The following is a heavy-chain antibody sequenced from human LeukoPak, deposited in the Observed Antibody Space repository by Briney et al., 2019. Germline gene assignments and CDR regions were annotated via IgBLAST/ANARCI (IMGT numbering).Heavy chain of an antibody. CDR3: AREGAAAGTFDP. D-gene: IGHD6-13*01. J-gene: IGHJ5*02. CDR2: IYYSGST. V-gene: IGHV4-31*03. CDR1: GGSISSGGYY. Sequence: TLSLTCTVSGGSISSGGYYWSWIRQHPGKGLKWIGYIYYSGSTYYNPSLKSRVTISVDTSKNQFSLKLSSVTAADTAVYYCAREGAAAGTFDPWGQGTLVTVSS.